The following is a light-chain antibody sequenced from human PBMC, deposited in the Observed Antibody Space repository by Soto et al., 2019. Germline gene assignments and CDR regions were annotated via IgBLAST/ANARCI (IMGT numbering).Light chain of an antibody. CDR3: QSYDRGTV. J-gene: IGLJ2*01. CDR2: GNN. CDR1: SNFGASYD. Sequence: QSVLTQPPSVSGAPGQRVTISCTGSSNFGASYDVHWYQQLPGTAPKLLIYGNNNRPSGVPDRFSGSKSGSSASLAITDLQADDEADYYCQSYDRGTVFGGGTKLTVL. V-gene: IGLV1-40*01.